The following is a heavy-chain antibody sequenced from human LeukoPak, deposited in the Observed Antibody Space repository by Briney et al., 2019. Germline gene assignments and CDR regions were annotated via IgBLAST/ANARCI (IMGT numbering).Heavy chain of an antibody. CDR1: GFTFSNYA. J-gene: IGHJ4*02. CDR3: AKDRGAAAPYYFDY. V-gene: IGHV3-23*01. Sequence: GGSLRLSCAASGFTFSNYALSWVRQAPGKGLEWVSTISGSGGSTDYADSVKGRFTISRDNSKNTLYLQMNSLRAEDTAVYYCAKDRGAAAPYYFDYWGQGTLVTVSS. CDR2: ISGSGGST. D-gene: IGHD6-13*01.